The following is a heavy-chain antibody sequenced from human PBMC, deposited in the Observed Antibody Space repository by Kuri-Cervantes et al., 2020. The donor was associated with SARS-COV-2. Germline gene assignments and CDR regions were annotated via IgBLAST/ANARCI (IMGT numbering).Heavy chain of an antibody. Sequence: GSLRLSCGVSGYAIASGYHWGWIRQPPGKGLEWIGNIHYSGSNYYNPSLKTRVIISIDMSKNQFSLKMSSVTAADTAVYYCARHGTLGTQDYWGQGTLVTVSS. D-gene: IGHD1-14*01. CDR3: ARHGTLGTQDY. V-gene: IGHV4-38-2*01. J-gene: IGHJ4*02. CDR1: GYAIASGYH. CDR2: IHYSGSN.